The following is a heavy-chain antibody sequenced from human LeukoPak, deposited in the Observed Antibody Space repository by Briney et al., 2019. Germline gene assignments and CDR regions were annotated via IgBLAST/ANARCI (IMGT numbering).Heavy chain of an antibody. CDR3: ASSYCSGGHCYPQQTVYYFDF. CDR1: GYTFTRYA. Sequence: ASVKVSCKTSGYTFTRYAMNWVRQAPGQGLEWRGWINTNTGNPTYAPGFTGRFVFSLDTSVSTAYLQISSLKAEDTAVYYCASSYCSGGHCYPQQTVYYFDFWGQGTLVTVSS. D-gene: IGHD2-15*01. V-gene: IGHV7-4-1*02. J-gene: IGHJ4*02. CDR2: INTNTGNP.